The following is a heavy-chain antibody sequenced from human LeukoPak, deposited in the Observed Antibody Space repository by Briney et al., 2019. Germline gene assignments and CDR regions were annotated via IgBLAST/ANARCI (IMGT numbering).Heavy chain of an antibody. CDR3: ARGVHYYDSSGYYSHFDY. J-gene: IGHJ4*02. CDR1: GFTFSSYG. V-gene: IGHV3-30*02. CDR2: IRYDGSNK. D-gene: IGHD3-22*01. Sequence: GGSLRLSCAASGFTFSSYGMHWVRQAPGKGLEWVAFIRYDGSNKYYADSVKGRFTISRDNSKNTLYLQMNSLRAEDTAVYYCARGVHYYDSSGYYSHFDYWGQGTLVTVSS.